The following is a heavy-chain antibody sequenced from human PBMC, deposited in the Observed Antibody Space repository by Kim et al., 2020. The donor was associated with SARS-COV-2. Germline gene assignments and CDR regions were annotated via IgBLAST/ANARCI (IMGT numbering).Heavy chain of an antibody. D-gene: IGHD3-10*01. Sequence: GGSLRLSCAASGFTFSSYGMHWVRQAPGKGLEWVAVIWYDGSNKYYADSVKGRFTISRDNSKNTLYLQMNSLRAEDTAVYYCARDGWRTERITMVRGVIRRYYMDVCGKGPTVTVSS. V-gene: IGHV3-33*01. J-gene: IGHJ6*03. CDR2: IWYDGSNK. CDR3: ARDGWRTERITMVRGVIRRYYMDV. CDR1: GFTFSSYG.